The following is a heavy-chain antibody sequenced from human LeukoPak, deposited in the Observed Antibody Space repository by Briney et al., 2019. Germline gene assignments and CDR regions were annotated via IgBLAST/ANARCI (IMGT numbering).Heavy chain of an antibody. CDR1: GGSISSYY. CDR3: ARGEGFDP. Sequence: RSSETLSLTCTVSGGSISSYYWSWIRQPPGKGLEWIGYIYYSGSTNYNPSLKSRVTISVDTSKNQFSLKLGSVAAADTAVYYCARGEGFDPWGQGTLVTVSS. V-gene: IGHV4-59*08. CDR2: IYYSGST. J-gene: IGHJ5*02.